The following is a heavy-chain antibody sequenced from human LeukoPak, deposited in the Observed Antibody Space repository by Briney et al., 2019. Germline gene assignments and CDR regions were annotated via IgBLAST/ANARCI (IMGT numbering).Heavy chain of an antibody. CDR1: GFSFNNYA. J-gene: IGHJ6*02. CDR3: AKDMRQWRLYGMDV. CDR2: ISYDGDKK. Sequence: GGSLRLSCTTSGFSFNNYAIHWVRQAPDKGLEWVALISYDGDKKYYRDSVKGRLTISRDNSLHTVYLQMNSLRAEDTALYYCAKDMRQWRLYGMDVWGQGTTVTVSS. V-gene: IGHV3-30-3*01. D-gene: IGHD6-19*01.